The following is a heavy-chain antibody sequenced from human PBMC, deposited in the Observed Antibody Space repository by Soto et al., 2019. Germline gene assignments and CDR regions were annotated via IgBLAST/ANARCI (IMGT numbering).Heavy chain of an antibody. CDR2: INHGGSA. V-gene: IGHV4-34*01. J-gene: IGHJ1*01. D-gene: IGHD6-13*01. Sequence: VQLQQWGAGLLKTSETLSLTCAVYGGSLSGYYWSWIRQTPGKRLEWVGDINHGGSANYNPSLKSRVTFPLDPSKNQFSLKLSSVIAADTGVYYCAGYSSSWSKDAQHWGRGTLVTVSS. CDR3: AGYSSSWSKDAQH. CDR1: GGSLSGYY.